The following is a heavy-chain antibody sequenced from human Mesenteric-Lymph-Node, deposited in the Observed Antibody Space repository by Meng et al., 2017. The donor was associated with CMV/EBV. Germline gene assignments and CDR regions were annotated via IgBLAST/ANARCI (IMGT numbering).Heavy chain of an antibody. J-gene: IGHJ6*02. D-gene: IGHD6-6*01. Sequence: GESLKISCAASGFTFSSYWMHWVRQAPGKGLVWVSRINSDGSSTSYADSVKGRFTISRDNAKNTLYLQMNSLRAEDTAVYYCARVHRPEYSSSSIILYYYYYGMDVWGQGTTVTVSS. CDR3: ARVHRPEYSSSSIILYYYYYGMDV. V-gene: IGHV3-74*01. CDR2: INSDGSST. CDR1: GFTFSSYW.